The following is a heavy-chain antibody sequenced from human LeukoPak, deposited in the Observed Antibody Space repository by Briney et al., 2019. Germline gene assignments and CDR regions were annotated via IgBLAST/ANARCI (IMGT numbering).Heavy chain of an antibody. J-gene: IGHJ2*01. Sequence: LQTLSLTCAVSDGSISSSYWSWIRQPPGKGLEWIGYIYYSGSTDYNPSLKSRVTISVDASKNQLSLKLSSVTAADTAVYYCARYGGNSAFCWYFDLWGRGTLVTVSS. V-gene: IGHV4-59*01. CDR3: ARYGGNSAFCWYFDL. D-gene: IGHD4-23*01. CDR1: DGSISSSY. CDR2: IYYSGST.